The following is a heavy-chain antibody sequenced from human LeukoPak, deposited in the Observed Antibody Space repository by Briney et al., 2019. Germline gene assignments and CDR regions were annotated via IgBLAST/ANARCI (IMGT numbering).Heavy chain of an antibody. V-gene: IGHV3-30-3*02. CDR2: ISYDGSNK. J-gene: IGHJ4*02. D-gene: IGHD6-13*01. CDR1: GFTFSSYA. Sequence: GGSLRLSCAASGFTFSSYAMHWVRQASGKGLAWVAVISYDGSNKYYADSVKGRFTISRDNSKNTLYLQMNSLRAEDTAVYYCAKPYRGYSSSWYYFDYWGQGTLVTVSS. CDR3: AKPYRGYSSSWYYFDY.